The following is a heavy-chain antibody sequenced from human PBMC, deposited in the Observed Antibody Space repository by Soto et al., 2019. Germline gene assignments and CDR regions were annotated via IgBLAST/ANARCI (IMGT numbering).Heavy chain of an antibody. V-gene: IGHV1-69*05. D-gene: IGHD2-2*01. CDR2: IIPMLGKT. CDR1: GGTFSTYS. CDR3: ARGLPAAMIYYYYYGMDV. J-gene: IGHJ6*02. Sequence: SVKVSCKASGGTFSTYSISWVRQAPGQGLEWMGGIIPMLGKTNYAQKFQGRVTMTRDTSTSTVYMELSSLRSEDTAVYYCARGLPAAMIYYYYYGMDVWGQGTTVTVSS.